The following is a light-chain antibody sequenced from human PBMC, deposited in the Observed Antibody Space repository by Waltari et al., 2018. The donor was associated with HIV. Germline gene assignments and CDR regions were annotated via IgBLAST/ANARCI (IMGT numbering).Light chain of an antibody. V-gene: IGKV3-15*01. CDR3: QQYNNWPPWT. Sequence: EIVMRQSPDTLSVSPGERATLSCRTSQSVSSNLAWYQQKPGQAPRLLIYGASTRATGIPARFSGSGSGTEFILTISTLQSEDSAVYYCQQYNNWPPWTFGQGTKVEIK. CDR2: GAS. CDR1: QSVSSN. J-gene: IGKJ1*01.